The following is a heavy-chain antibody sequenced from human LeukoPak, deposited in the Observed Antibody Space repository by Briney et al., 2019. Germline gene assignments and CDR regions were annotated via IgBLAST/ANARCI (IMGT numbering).Heavy chain of an antibody. CDR3: ATGYSSGWLGY. J-gene: IGHJ4*02. CDR1: GGPFSGYY. CDR2: ISSSGSTI. D-gene: IGHD6-19*01. V-gene: IGHV3-11*04. Sequence: LSLTCAVYGGPFSGYYWSWIRQAPGKGLEWVSYISSSGSTIYYADSVKGRFTISRDNAKNSLYLQMNSLRAEDTAVYYCATGYSSGWLGYWGQGTLVTVSS.